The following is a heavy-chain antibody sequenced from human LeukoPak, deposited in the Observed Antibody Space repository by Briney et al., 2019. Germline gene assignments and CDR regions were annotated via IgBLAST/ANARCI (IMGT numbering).Heavy chain of an antibody. CDR3: ARHAGLAVAATGFDY. D-gene: IGHD6-19*01. Sequence: SETLSLTCTVSGGSISSSSYYWGWIRQPPGKGLEWVGSIHYSGSTYYNPSLKSRLTISVDTSKNQLPLKLNSVTAADTGVYYCARHAGLAVAATGFDYWGQGTLVTVSS. CDR1: GGSISSSSYY. J-gene: IGHJ4*02. V-gene: IGHV4-39*01. CDR2: IHYSGST.